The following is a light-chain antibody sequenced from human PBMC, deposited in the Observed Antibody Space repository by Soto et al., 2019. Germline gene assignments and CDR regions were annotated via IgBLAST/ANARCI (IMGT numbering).Light chain of an antibody. CDR2: SNN. J-gene: IGLJ2*01. Sequence: QAVVTQPPSASGTPGQRVTISCSGSSSNIGSNTVNWYQQLPGTAPKLLIYSNNQRPSGVPDRFSGSKSGTSASLAISGLQSEDEADYYCAAWDDSFVVFGGGTKRPS. CDR3: AAWDDSFVV. CDR1: SSNIGSNT. V-gene: IGLV1-44*01.